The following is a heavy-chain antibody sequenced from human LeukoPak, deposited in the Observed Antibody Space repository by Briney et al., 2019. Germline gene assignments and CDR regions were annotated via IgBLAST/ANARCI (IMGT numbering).Heavy chain of an antibody. V-gene: IGHV4-59*01. Sequence: PSETLSLTCTVSGGSISSYYWSWIRQPPGKGLEWIGYIYYSGSAKYNRSLKSRVTISVDTSKNQSSLKLSSGTAADTAVYYCARSYGSGNYFDYWGQGTLVTVSS. CDR1: GGSISSYY. D-gene: IGHD3-10*01. CDR3: ARSYGSGNYFDY. J-gene: IGHJ4*02. CDR2: IYYSGSA.